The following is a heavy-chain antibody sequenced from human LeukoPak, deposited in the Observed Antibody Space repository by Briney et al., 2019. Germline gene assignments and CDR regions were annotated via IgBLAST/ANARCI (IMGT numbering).Heavy chain of an antibody. CDR3: ARVGDSNSYYYMDV. CDR1: GYTFTSYG. D-gene: IGHD4-11*01. V-gene: IGHV1-18*01. Sequence: ASVKVSCKASGYTFTSYGISWLRQAPGQGLEWMGWISAYNGNTNYAQKLQGRVTMTTDTSTSTAYMELRSLRSDDTAVYYCARVGDSNSYYYMDVWGKGTTVTVSS. J-gene: IGHJ6*03. CDR2: ISAYNGNT.